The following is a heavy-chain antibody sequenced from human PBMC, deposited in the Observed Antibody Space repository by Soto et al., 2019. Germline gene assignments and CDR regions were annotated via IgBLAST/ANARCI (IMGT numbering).Heavy chain of an antibody. CDR1: GGSISSSNW. J-gene: IGHJ4*02. V-gene: IGHV4-4*02. CDR3: ARVRRRYSYGYLYYFDY. CDR2: IYHSGST. D-gene: IGHD5-18*01. Sequence: SETLSLTCAVSGGSISSSNWWSWVRQPPGKGLEWIGEIYHSGSTNYNPSLKSRVTISVDKSKNQFSLKLSSVTAADTAVYYCARVRRRYSYGYLYYFDYWGQGTLVTVSS.